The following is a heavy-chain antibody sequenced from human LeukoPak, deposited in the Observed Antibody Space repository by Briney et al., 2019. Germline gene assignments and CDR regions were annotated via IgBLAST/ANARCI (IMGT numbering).Heavy chain of an antibody. V-gene: IGHV4-30-2*01. CDR2: IYHSGST. CDR3: ARDCSSTSCPN. J-gene: IGHJ4*02. CDR1: GGSISSGGYY. Sequence: SETLSLTCTVSGGSISSGGYYWSWIRQPPGKGLEWIGYIYHSGSTYYNPSLKSRVTISVDRSKNQFSLKLSSVTAADTAVYYCARDCSSTSCPNWGQGTLVTVSS. D-gene: IGHD2-2*01.